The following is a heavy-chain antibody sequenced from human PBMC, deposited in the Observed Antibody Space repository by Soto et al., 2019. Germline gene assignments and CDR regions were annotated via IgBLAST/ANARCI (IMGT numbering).Heavy chain of an antibody. V-gene: IGHV3-23*01. D-gene: IGHD2-2*01. CDR3: VKDLRYCSSTSCYDLDAFDI. Sequence: EVQLLESGGGLVQPGGSLRLSCAASGFTFSSYAMSWVRQAPGKGLEWVSAISGSGGSTYYADSVKGRFTISRDNSNDTLYLQMNSLRAEDTAVYYCVKDLRYCSSTSCYDLDAFDIWGQGTMVTVSS. CDR2: ISGSGGST. CDR1: GFTFSSYA. J-gene: IGHJ3*02.